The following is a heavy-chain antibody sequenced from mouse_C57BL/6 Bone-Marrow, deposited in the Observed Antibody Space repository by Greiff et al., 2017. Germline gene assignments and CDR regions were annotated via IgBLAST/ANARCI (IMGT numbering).Heavy chain of an antibody. D-gene: IGHD1-1*01. J-gene: IGHJ1*03. V-gene: IGHV1-81*01. CDR2: IYPRSGNT. CDR3: ARPHYYGSSPDYFDV. CDR1: GYTFTSYG. Sequence: QVQLQQSGAELARPGASVKLSCKASGYTFTSYGISWVKQRTGQGLEWIGEIYPRSGNTYYNEKFKGKATLTADKSSSTAYMELRSLTSEDSAVXFCARPHYYGSSPDYFDVWGTGTTVTVSS.